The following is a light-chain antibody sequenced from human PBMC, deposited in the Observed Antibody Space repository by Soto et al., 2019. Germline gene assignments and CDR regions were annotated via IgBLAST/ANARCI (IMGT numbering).Light chain of an antibody. CDR3: QQVNSYPFT. V-gene: IGKV1-9*01. Sequence: DIQLTQSPSFLSTSVGDRVTITCRASQDITSYLAWYQQKPGKAPKXLIYAAFTLQSGVPSRFSASGSGTEGTLTISSLQPEDGATDDGQQVNSYPFTFGQGTRLEIK. J-gene: IGKJ5*01. CDR1: QDITSY. CDR2: AAF.